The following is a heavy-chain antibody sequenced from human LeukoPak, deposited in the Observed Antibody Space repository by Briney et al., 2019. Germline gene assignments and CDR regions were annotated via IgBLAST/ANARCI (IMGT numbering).Heavy chain of an antibody. D-gene: IGHD3-10*01. CDR2: IRYDGINK. Sequence: GGSLRLSCAASGFTFRTYAMSWVRQAPGKGLEWVAFIRYDGINKYYADSVKGRFTISRDSFKNTLYLQMNSLRPEDTAVYYCAKEGDYYGSGSYRDGFDIWGQGTRATVSS. V-gene: IGHV3-30*02. CDR1: GFTFRTYA. CDR3: AKEGDYYGSGSYRDGFDI. J-gene: IGHJ3*02.